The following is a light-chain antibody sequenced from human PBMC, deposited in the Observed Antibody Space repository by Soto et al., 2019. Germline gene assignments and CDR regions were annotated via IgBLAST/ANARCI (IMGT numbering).Light chain of an antibody. CDR1: RSDVGGYNY. CDR3: SSYSITSTRV. V-gene: IGLV2-14*01. J-gene: IGLJ1*01. Sequence: QSALTQPASVSGSPGQSITISCTGTRSDVGGYNYVSWYQQYPGKAPKLMIYEVSNRPSGVSSRFSGSKSGNTASLTISGLQAEDEADYYCSSYSITSTRVFGTGTKLTVL. CDR2: EVS.